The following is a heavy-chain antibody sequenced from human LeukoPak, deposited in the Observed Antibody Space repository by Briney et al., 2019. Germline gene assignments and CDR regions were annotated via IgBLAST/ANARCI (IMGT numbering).Heavy chain of an antibody. J-gene: IGHJ3*02. V-gene: IGHV4-59*01. CDR1: GGSISSYY. Sequence: SETLSLTCTVSGGSISSYYWSWIRQPPGKGLEWIGYIHYSGSTNYNPSLKSRVTISVDTSKNQFSLKLSSVTAADTAVYYCASTPFDIVVVPGFDIWGQGTMVTVSS. CDR2: IHYSGST. D-gene: IGHD2-2*01. CDR3: ASTPFDIVVVPGFDI.